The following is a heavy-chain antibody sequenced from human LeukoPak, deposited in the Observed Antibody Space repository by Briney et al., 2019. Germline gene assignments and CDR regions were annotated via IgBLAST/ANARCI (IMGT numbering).Heavy chain of an antibody. CDR2: IYHSGST. CDR1: GGSISSSNW. D-gene: IGHD3-22*01. J-gene: IGHJ4*02. CDR3: SRDGYDSSGYYYDY. Sequence: SGTLSLTCAVSGGSISSSNWWSWVRQPPGKGLEWIGEIYHSGSTNYNPSLKSRVTISVDNSKSQFSLKLSSVTAADTAVYYCSRDGYDSSGYYYDYWGQGTLVTVSS. V-gene: IGHV4-4*02.